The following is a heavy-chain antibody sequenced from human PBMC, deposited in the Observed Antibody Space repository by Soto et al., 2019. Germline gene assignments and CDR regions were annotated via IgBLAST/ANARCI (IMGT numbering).Heavy chain of an antibody. V-gene: IGHV4-4*07. D-gene: IGHD2-21*01. Sequence: PSETLSLTCVVSGASISTSYWSWVRQPAGKRLQWIGRIFADGNTNSSPSLKGRVSMAIDKSQNQISLQLTSVTAADTAIYYCVGDIIVALDYWGQGAQVTVSS. CDR1: GASISTSY. J-gene: IGHJ4*02. CDR3: VGDIIVALDY. CDR2: IFADGNT.